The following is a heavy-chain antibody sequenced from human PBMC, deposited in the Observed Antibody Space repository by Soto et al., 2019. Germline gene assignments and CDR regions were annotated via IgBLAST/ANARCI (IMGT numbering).Heavy chain of an antibody. D-gene: IGHD3-16*01. Sequence: PGGSMRLSCAASGFTFSSYEMNWVRQAPGKGLEWVPYISSSGSTIYYADSVKGRSTISRDNAKNSLYLQMNRLRAEDTAVYYCARDRWGPNGANWFDPWGQGTLVTVSS. V-gene: IGHV3-48*03. J-gene: IGHJ5*02. CDR3: ARDRWGPNGANWFDP. CDR1: GFTFSSYE. CDR2: ISSSGSTI.